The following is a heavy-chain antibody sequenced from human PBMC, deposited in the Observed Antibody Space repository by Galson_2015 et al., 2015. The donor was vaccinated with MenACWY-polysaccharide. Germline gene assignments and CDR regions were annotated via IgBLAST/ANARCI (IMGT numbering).Heavy chain of an antibody. D-gene: IGHD2-15*01. Sequence: SLRLSCAASGFTFSSDWMHWVRQAPGKGLVWVSRINNDATTINYADSVKGRFIISRDNAKNTLYLQMNSLRAEDTAVYYCARRGPRYTDYSGGQSYFDHWGQGTLVAVSS. CDR3: ARRGPRYTDYSGGQSYFDH. CDR2: INNDATTI. V-gene: IGHV3-74*01. CDR1: GFTFSSDW. J-gene: IGHJ4*02.